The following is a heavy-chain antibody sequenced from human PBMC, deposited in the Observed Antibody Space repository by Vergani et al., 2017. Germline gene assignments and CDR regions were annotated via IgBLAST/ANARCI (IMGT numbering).Heavy chain of an antibody. CDR3: TRDSNPXCDGDCYFDAFDL. CDR2: IKRDGTTK. V-gene: IGHV3-7*01. D-gene: IGHD2-21*02. CDR1: GFTFNNFY. Sequence: EEQLVEYGGGLVRPGGSLRLSCVASGFTFNNFYINWVRQAPGKGLEWVANIKRDGTTKNYADSVKGRFAISRDNARNSLYLQMTSLRPDDTAVYFCTRDSNPXCDGDCYFDAFDLWGQGTMVTVSS. J-gene: IGHJ3*01.